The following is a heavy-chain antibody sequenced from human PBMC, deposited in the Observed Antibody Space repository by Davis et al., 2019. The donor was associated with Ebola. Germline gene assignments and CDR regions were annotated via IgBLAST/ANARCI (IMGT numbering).Heavy chain of an antibody. CDR2: IRFDGNNK. CDR3: AKRGCSGLGCYSYHFDS. J-gene: IGHJ4*02. D-gene: IGHD2-15*01. V-gene: IGHV3-30*02. Sequence: PGGSLRLSCAASAFTFSSYGMFWVRQAPGRGLEWVAFIRFDGNNKYYADSVKGRFTVSRDNSKNTLYLQMNNLRIEDTAFYYCAKRGCSGLGCYSYHFDSWGQGALVTVSS. CDR1: AFTFSSYG.